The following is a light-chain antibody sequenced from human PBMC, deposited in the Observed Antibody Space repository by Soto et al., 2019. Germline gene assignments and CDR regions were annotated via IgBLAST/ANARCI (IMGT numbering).Light chain of an antibody. Sequence: EIVLTQSPGTLSLSPGERATLSCRASQSVSSSYLAWYQQKPGQAHRLLIYGASSRATGIPDRFSGSGSGTDFTLTISRLEPEDFAVYYCQQYGSSPQFGQGTKVEIK. CDR3: QQYGSSPQ. CDR2: GAS. V-gene: IGKV3-20*01. CDR1: QSVSSSY. J-gene: IGKJ1*01.